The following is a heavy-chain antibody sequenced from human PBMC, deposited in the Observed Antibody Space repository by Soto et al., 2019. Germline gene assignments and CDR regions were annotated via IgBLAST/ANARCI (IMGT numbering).Heavy chain of an antibody. CDR2: IYYSGST. CDR3: ARDPRRGGYDGKENY. V-gene: IGHV4-30-4*01. CDR1: GGSISSGDYY. J-gene: IGHJ4*02. D-gene: IGHD5-12*01. Sequence: QVQLQESGPGLVKPSQTLSLTCTVSGGSISSGDYYWSWIRQPPGKGLEWIGYIYYSGSTYYNPSLKSRVTISVDTSKNQFSLKLSSVTAADTAVYYCARDPRRGGYDGKENYWGQGTLVTVSS.